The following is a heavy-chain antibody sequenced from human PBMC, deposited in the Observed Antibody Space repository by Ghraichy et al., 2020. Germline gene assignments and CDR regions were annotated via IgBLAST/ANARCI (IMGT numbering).Heavy chain of an antibody. CDR1: GYTLTLFH. Sequence: ASVKVSCKTSGYTLTLFHMHWLRRAPGQGLEWMGLIEPSGGSKYGQKFQDRVTMTRDTSTTTIYMELTRLTFEDTAVYYCVREATGGFDKWGQGTLVTVSS. CDR3: VREATGGFDK. D-gene: IGHD1-14*01. CDR2: IEPSGGS. V-gene: IGHV1-46*01. J-gene: IGHJ4*02.